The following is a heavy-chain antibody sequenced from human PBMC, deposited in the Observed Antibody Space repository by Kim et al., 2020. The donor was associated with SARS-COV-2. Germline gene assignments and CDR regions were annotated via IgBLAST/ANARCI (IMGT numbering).Heavy chain of an antibody. Sequence: GGSLRLSCAASGFTFSSYRMNWVRQAPGKGLEWVSYISSSSSTIYYADSVKGRFTISRDNAKNSLYLQMNSLRDEDTAVYYCARDNDKLIVVVPRLPYNWFDPWGQGTLVTVSS. J-gene: IGHJ5*02. CDR3: ARDNDKLIVVVPRLPYNWFDP. V-gene: IGHV3-48*02. D-gene: IGHD2-15*01. CDR1: GFTFSSYR. CDR2: ISSSSSTI.